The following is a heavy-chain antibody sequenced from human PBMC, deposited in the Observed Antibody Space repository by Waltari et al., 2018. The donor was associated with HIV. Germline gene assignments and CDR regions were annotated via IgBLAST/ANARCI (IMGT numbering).Heavy chain of an antibody. CDR2: MRQDGIEN. J-gene: IGHJ4*02. D-gene: IGHD3-16*01. V-gene: IGHV3-7*01. Sequence: EVRLEESGGGLVQPGGSLRLSCAASGLHFKNYWMSGVRQAPGTRLEWVANMRQDGIENYKSDSVSGRFSISRDNANNTLLLQMITVRAEDSATYYCASSRGGLADYWGQGALVTVSS. CDR3: ASSRGGLADY. CDR1: GLHFKNYW.